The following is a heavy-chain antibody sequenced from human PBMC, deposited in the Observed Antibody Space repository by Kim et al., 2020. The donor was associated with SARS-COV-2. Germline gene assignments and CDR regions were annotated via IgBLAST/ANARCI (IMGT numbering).Heavy chain of an antibody. D-gene: IGHD3-10*01. Sequence: APKLPGRVTMTTDTSTSTAYMELRSLRSDDTAVYYCARDRADGSDAFDIWGQGTMVTVSS. J-gene: IGHJ3*02. CDR3: ARDRADGSDAFDI. V-gene: IGHV1-18*01.